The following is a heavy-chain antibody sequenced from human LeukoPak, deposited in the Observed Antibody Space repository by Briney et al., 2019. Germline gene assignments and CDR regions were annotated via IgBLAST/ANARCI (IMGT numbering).Heavy chain of an antibody. CDR3: AKTPPPIFGVDLPYYYYYMDV. J-gene: IGHJ6*03. D-gene: IGHD3-3*01. CDR1: GFTFSSYG. V-gene: IGHV3-30*02. CDR2: IRYDGSNK. Sequence: GGSLRLSCAASGFTFSSYGMHWVRQAPGKGLEWVAFIRYDGSNKYYADSVKGRFTISRDNSKNMLYLQMNSLRAEDTAVYYCAKTPPPIFGVDLPYYYYYMDVWGKGTTVTVSS.